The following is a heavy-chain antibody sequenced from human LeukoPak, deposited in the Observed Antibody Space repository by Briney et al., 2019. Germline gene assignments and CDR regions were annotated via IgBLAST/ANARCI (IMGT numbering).Heavy chain of an antibody. D-gene: IGHD6-13*01. CDR2: INPNSGGT. CDR1: GYTFTGYY. Sequence: GASVKVSCKASGYTFTGYYMHWVRQALGQRLEWMGWINPNSGGTNYAQKFQGRVTMTRDTSISTAYMELSRLRSDDTAVYYCAREGAAAGRGDYWGQGTLVTVSS. CDR3: AREGAAAGRGDY. V-gene: IGHV1-2*02. J-gene: IGHJ4*02.